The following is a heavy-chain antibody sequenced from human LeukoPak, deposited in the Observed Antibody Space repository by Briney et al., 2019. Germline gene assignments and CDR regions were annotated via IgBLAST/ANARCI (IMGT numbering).Heavy chain of an antibody. CDR2: TYYRSKWNN. CDR1: GDSVSSNSAA. CDR3: ARTQHSLYFNF. Sequence: SQTLSLTCAISGDSVSSNSAAWNRIRQSPSRGLEWLGRTYYRSKWNNDYAVSVKSRITINSDTSKNQFSLQLNSVTPEDTAVYYCARTQHSLYFNFWGQGTLVTVSS. V-gene: IGHV6-1*01. D-gene: IGHD3-3*02. J-gene: IGHJ4*02.